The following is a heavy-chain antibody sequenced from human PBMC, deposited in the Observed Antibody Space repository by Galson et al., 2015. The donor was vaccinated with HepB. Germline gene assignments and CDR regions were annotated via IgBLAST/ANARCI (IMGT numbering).Heavy chain of an antibody. V-gene: IGHV3-48*02. CDR1: GLIFSDYG. Sequence: SLRLSCAVSGLIFSDYGMTWVRQAPGKGLEWVSHISTASIVMSYADSVKGRFTISRDNAKNSLHLQMNSLRDEDTAVYYCATDPDGDLDFDYWGQGTLVTVSS. CDR3: ATDPDGDLDFDY. J-gene: IGHJ4*02. CDR2: ISTASIVM. D-gene: IGHD4-17*01.